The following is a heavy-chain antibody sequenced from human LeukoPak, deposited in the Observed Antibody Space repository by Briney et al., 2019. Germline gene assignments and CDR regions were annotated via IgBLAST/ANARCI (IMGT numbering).Heavy chain of an antibody. D-gene: IGHD5-24*01. Sequence: SGTLSLTCAVYVGSFSGYYWCWIRQPPGKGLEWMGEINHSGSTNYNPSLKSRVTKSVDTSKNQFSLRLRSVTAAVTAVDYCTRGRRWFDPWGQGTLVTVSS. V-gene: IGHV4-34*01. CDR2: INHSGST. CDR1: VGSFSGYY. J-gene: IGHJ5*02. CDR3: TRGRRWFDP.